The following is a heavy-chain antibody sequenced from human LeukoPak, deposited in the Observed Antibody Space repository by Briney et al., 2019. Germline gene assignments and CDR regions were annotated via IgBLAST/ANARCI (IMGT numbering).Heavy chain of an antibody. D-gene: IGHD5-24*01. J-gene: IGHJ4*02. CDR2: IKQDGSEK. CDR1: GFTFSSYG. CDR3: ARTKEMATISYFDS. V-gene: IGHV3-7*01. Sequence: GGSLRLSCAASGFTFSSYGMHWVRQAPGKGLEWVANIKQDGSEKYYVDSVKGRFTISRDNAKNSLYLQMNSLRAEDTAVYCCARTKEMATISYFDSWGQGTLVTVSS.